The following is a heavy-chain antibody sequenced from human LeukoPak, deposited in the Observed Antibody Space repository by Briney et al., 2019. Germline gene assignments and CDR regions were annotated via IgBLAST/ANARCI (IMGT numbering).Heavy chain of an antibody. CDR2: ISSSSSYI. V-gene: IGHV3-21*01. J-gene: IGHJ4*02. CDR1: GFSFSSYT. Sequence: GGSLRLSCAASGFSFSSYTMNWVRQAPGKGLEWVSSISSSSSYIYYADSVKGRFTISRDNAKNSLYLQMNSLRAEDTAVYYCARAGYSSGGFDYWGQGTLVTVSS. D-gene: IGHD6-19*01. CDR3: ARAGYSSGGFDY.